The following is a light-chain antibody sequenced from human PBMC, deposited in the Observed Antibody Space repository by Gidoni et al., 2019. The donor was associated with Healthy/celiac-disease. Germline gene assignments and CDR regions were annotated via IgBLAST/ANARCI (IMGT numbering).Light chain of an antibody. V-gene: IGKV1-39*01. Sequence: DIQMTQSPSSLSAAVRDRVTITCRASQSISSYLNWYQQKPGKAPKLLIYSASSLQTGVPSRFSGSGSGTDFTLTISSLQPEDVATYYCQQSYSTPLTFGPXTKVDIK. CDR3: QQSYSTPLT. J-gene: IGKJ3*01. CDR1: QSISSY. CDR2: SAS.